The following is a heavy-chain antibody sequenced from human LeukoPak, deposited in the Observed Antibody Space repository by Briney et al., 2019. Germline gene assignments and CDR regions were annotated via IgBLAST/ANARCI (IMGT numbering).Heavy chain of an antibody. Sequence: ASVKVSCKASGYTFTSYDINWVRQATGQGLEWMGWMNPNSGNTGYAQKFQGRVTMTRNTSISTAYMELSSLRSEDTAVYYCARGRHHITRIVARPAYYMDVWGKGTTVTVSS. CDR2: MNPNSGNT. CDR3: ARGRHHITRIVARPAYYMDV. J-gene: IGHJ6*03. D-gene: IGHD6-6*01. V-gene: IGHV1-8*01. CDR1: GYTFTSYD.